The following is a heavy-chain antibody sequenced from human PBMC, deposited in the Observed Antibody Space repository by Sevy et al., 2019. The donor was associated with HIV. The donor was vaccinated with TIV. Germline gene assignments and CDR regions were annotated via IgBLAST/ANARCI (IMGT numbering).Heavy chain of an antibody. Sequence: GGSLRLSCAASGFTFSSYSMNWVRRAPGKGLEWVSYLSSSNNYIDYADSLKGRFTISRDNAKNSLYLQMNSLRAEDTAVYYCARDLREYSSSSKYYFDYWGQGILVTVSS. CDR2: LSSSNNYI. V-gene: IGHV3-21*01. CDR3: ARDLREYSSSSKYYFDY. CDR1: GFTFSSYS. J-gene: IGHJ4*02. D-gene: IGHD6-6*01.